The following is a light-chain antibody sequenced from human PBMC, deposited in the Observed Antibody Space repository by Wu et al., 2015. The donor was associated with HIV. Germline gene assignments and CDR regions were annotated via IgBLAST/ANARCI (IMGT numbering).Light chain of an antibody. Sequence: EIVLTQSPVTLSLSPGETATLSCRASQSVNTFLSWYQQRPGQTPRLLIYDASNRATGIPARFTGGGSGTDYSLTISSLEPEDFAVYYCQQHSNWPLTFGQGTRLEIK. CDR1: QSVNTF. V-gene: IGKV3-11*01. J-gene: IGKJ5*01. CDR3: QQHSNWPLT. CDR2: DAS.